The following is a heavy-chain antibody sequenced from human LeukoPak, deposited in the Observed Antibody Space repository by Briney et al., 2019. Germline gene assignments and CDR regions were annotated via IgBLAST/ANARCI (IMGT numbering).Heavy chain of an antibody. D-gene: IGHD2-2*01. V-gene: IGHV4-59*08. CDR2: IYYSGST. CDR1: GGSISSYY. Sequence: SETLSLTCTVSGGSISSYYWSWIRQPPGKGLEWIGYIYYSGSTNYNPSLKSRVTISVDTSKNQFSLKLSSVTAADTAVYYCARALPAAIYYYYGMDAWGQGTTVTVSS. J-gene: IGHJ6*02. CDR3: ARALPAAIYYYYGMDA.